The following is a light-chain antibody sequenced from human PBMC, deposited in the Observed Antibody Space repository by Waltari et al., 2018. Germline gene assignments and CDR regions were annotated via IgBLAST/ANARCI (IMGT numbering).Light chain of an antibody. J-gene: IGKJ1*01. CDR3: QHYDSYPVT. Sequence: DIQMTQSPSTLSASVGDRVTITCRASQSISSWLAWYQQKPGKAPKLLIYKASTLEGGVPSRFSGRGSGREFTLTISSLQPGDFATYYCQHYDSYPVTFGQGTKVDSK. CDR2: KAS. V-gene: IGKV1-5*03. CDR1: QSISSW.